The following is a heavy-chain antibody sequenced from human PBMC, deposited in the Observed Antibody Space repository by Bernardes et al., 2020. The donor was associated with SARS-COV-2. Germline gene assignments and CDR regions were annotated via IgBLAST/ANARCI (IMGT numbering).Heavy chain of an antibody. D-gene: IGHD3-10*01. CDR3: ARRIGDVSLVPTRYYYGLDV. J-gene: IGHJ6*02. CDR2: LSGTGVTT. Sequence: GGSLRLSCVGSGFTFSSYGLSWVRQTPGKGLEWVSSLSGTGVTTFLADSVKGRFSVSRDNSRNTVYLQMNNLRAEDSAIYYCARRIGDVSLVPTRYYYGLDVWGHGTTVSVSS. CDR1: GFTFSSYG. V-gene: IGHV3-23*01.